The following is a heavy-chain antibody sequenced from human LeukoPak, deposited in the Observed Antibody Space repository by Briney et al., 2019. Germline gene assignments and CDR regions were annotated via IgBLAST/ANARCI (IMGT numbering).Heavy chain of an antibody. CDR3: ARVPAASDYYYMDV. Sequence: ASVKVSCKASGYTFAAYYIHWVRQAPGQGLEWMGWIYPNSGGTNYAQKFQGRVTMTRDTSISTAYMELSRLRSDDTAVYYCARVPAASDYYYMDVWGKGTTVTVSS. CDR1: GYTFAAYY. J-gene: IGHJ6*03. V-gene: IGHV1-2*02. CDR2: IYPNSGGT. D-gene: IGHD6-25*01.